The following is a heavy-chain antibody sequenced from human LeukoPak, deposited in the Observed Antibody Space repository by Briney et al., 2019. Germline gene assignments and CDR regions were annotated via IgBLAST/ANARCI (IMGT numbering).Heavy chain of an antibody. V-gene: IGHV3-48*02. CDR3: ARPRDGYNYGAFDI. D-gene: IGHD5-24*01. CDR2: ISTGSSTI. J-gene: IGHJ3*02. Sequence: GGSLRLSCAASGFTFSIYTMNWVPQAPGKGLAWVSYISTGSSTIHYADSVKGRFTISRDNAKNSLYLQMNSLRDEDTAVYYCARPRDGYNYGAFDIWGQGTMVTVSS. CDR1: GFTFSIYT.